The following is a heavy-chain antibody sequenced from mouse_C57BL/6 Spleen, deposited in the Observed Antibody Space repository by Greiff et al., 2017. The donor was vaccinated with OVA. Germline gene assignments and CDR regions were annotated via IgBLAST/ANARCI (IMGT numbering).Heavy chain of an antibody. CDR2: INPNNGGT. V-gene: IGHV1-26*01. J-gene: IGHJ2*01. D-gene: IGHD3-2*02. CDR3: ARWQLRPGYFDY. Sequence: VQLQQSGPELVKPGASVKISCKASGYTFTDYYMNWVKQSHGKSLEWIGDINPNNGGTSYNQKFKGKATLTVDKSSSTAYMELRSLTSEDSAVYYCARWQLRPGYFDYWGQGTTLTVSS. CDR1: GYTFTDYY.